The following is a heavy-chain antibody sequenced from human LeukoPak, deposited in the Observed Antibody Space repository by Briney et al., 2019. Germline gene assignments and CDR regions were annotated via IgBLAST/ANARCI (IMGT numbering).Heavy chain of an antibody. D-gene: IGHD6-6*01. CDR3: ASKEQLVFRAYDY. CDR2: INHSGST. CDR1: GGSISSSSYY. V-gene: IGHV4-39*07. Sequence: SETLSLTCTVSGGSISSSSYYWGWIRQPPGKGLEWIGEINHSGSTNYNPSLKSRVTISVDTSKNQFSLKLSSVTAADTAVYYCASKEQLVFRAYDYWGQGTLVTVSS. J-gene: IGHJ4*02.